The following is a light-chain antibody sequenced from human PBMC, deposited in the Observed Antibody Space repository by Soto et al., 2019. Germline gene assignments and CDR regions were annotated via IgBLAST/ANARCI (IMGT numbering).Light chain of an antibody. J-gene: IGKJ1*01. CDR2: GAS. V-gene: IGKV3-20*01. Sequence: EIVMTQSPATLSLSPGERATLSCRASQSLSSSYLAWYQQKPGQAPRLLIYGASSRATGVPDRFSGSGSGTDFTLTISRLEPEDFAVYYCQQYASSQTFGQGTKVDIK. CDR3: QQYASSQT. CDR1: QSLSSSY.